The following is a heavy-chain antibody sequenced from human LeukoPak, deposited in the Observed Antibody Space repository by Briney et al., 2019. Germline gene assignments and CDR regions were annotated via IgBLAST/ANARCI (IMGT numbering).Heavy chain of an antibody. D-gene: IGHD2-2*01. CDR2: IYYSGST. V-gene: IGHV4-59*08. J-gene: IGHJ4*02. CDR1: DGSMGTYY. Sequence: SETLSLTCSVSDGSMGTYYWGWVRQPPGKGLEWIGYIYYSGSTTYNPSLKSRVTVSVDTSKNQFSLKLTSMTAADTAVYYCARGRLGRQHASFFDSWGQGTLVTVSS. CDR3: ARGRLGRQHASFFDS.